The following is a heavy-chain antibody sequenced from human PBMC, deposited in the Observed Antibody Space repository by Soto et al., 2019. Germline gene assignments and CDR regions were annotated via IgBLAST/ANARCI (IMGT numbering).Heavy chain of an antibody. J-gene: IGHJ4*02. Sequence: VASVKVSCKTSGYSFTNYYIHWVRQAPGQGLEWLGLINPYNGDTTYGQKFQGRVTVTRDTSTTTAYLDLSSLTSADTAIYFCARDFATLTKDHWGQGTLVTVSS. CDR3: ARDFATLTKDH. V-gene: IGHV1-2*02. CDR1: GYSFTNYY. CDR2: INPYNGDT. D-gene: IGHD3-16*01.